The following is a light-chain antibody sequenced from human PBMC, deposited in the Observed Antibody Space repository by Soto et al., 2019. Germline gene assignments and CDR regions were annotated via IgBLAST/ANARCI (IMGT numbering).Light chain of an antibody. J-gene: IGKJ5*01. V-gene: IGKV3-20*01. Sequence: EIVLTQSPGTLSLSPLERSTLSFISIHSVSSSYLAWYQQKPGQAPRLLIYGASSRATGIPDRFSGSGSGTDFTLTISRLEPEDFAVYYCQQYGSSPPITFGQGTRLEIK. CDR3: QQYGSSPPIT. CDR2: GAS. CDR1: HSVSSSY.